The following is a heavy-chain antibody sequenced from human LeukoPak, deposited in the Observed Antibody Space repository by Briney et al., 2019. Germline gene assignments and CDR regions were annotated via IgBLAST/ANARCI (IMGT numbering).Heavy chain of an antibody. CDR2: INPSGGST. V-gene: IGHV1-46*04. CDR3: ARTPRPEMYYFDY. CDR1: GYIFTNYY. J-gene: IGHJ4*02. Sequence: ASVKVSCKASGYIFTNYYIHWVRQAPGQGLEWMGIINPSGGSTNYAQKLQGRVTMTRDTSISTAYMELSRLRSDDTAVYYCARTPRPEMYYFDYWGQGTLVTVSS.